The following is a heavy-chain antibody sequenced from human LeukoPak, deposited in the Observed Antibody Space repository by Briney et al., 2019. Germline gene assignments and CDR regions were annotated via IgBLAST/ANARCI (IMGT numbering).Heavy chain of an antibody. CDR2: INPSGGST. Sequence: ASVKVSFKASGYTFTNFFMHWVRQAPGQGLEWMGIINPSGGSTSYAQKFQDRVTMTRDTSTSTVYMELSSLRSEDTAEYYCARSRNNFDYWGQGTLVTVS. CDR3: ARSRNNFDY. D-gene: IGHD2/OR15-2a*01. J-gene: IGHJ4*02. CDR1: GYTFTNFF. V-gene: IGHV1-46*01.